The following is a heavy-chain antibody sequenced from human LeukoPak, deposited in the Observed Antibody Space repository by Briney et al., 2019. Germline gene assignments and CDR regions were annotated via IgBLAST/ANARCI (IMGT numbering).Heavy chain of an antibody. CDR2: INPSRGST. V-gene: IGHV1-46*01. D-gene: IGHD3-22*01. CDR3: ASGSYYYDSSGLDY. Sequence: ASVKVSCKASGYTFSSYYMHWVRQAPGQGLEWMGIINPSRGSTTYAQKFQGRVTMTRDTSTSTVYMELSSLRPEDTAVYYCASGSYYYDSSGLDYWGQGTLVTVSS. J-gene: IGHJ4*02. CDR1: GYTFSSYY.